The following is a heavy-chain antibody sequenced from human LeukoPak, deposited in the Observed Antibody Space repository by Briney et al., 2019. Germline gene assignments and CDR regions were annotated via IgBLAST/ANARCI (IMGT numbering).Heavy chain of an antibody. Sequence: PSETLSLTCTVSGGSISSSSYYWGWIRQPPGKGLEWIGSIYYSGSTYYNPSLKSRVTISVDTSKNQFSLKLSSVTAADTAVYYCARDRDIAAASRGYMDVWGKGTTVTVSS. J-gene: IGHJ6*03. D-gene: IGHD6-13*01. V-gene: IGHV4-39*07. CDR3: ARDRDIAAASRGYMDV. CDR2: IYYSGST. CDR1: GGSISSSSYY.